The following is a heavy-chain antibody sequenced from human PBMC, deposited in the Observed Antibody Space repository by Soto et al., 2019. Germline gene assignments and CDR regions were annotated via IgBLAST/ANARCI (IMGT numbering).Heavy chain of an antibody. D-gene: IGHD2-15*01. CDR3: ARARTDVVSSGGRPQGYYYGMDV. V-gene: IGHV4-61*01. CDR2: IYYSGST. J-gene: IGHJ6*02. Sequence: SETLSLTCNVSGGSVSGGSYYWSWIRQPPGKGLEWIGYIYYSGSTNYNPSLKSRVTISVDTSKNQFSLKLSSVTAADTAVYYGARARTDVVSSGGRPQGYYYGMDVWGQGTTVTVPS. CDR1: GGSVSGGSYY.